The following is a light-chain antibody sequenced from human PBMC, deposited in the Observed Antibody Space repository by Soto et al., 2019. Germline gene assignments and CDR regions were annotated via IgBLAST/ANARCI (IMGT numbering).Light chain of an antibody. CDR1: SGSIGSSY. J-gene: IGLJ3*02. CDR2: EDN. CDR3: QSYDTSNPLV. Sequence: NFMLTQPHSVSESPGKTVTISCTRSSGSIGSSYVQWYQQRPGSSPTTVIFEDNQRPTAVPVRFSGSIDSSSNSASLVISGLRTDDEADYYCQSYDTSNPLVFGGGTKLTVL. V-gene: IGLV6-57*01.